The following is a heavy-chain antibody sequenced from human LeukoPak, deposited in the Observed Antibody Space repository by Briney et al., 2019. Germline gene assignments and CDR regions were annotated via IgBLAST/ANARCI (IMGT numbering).Heavy chain of an antibody. CDR3: AREGVYCTNGVCDIPNWFDP. J-gene: IGHJ5*02. V-gene: IGHV1-2*06. CDR1: GYTFTGYY. D-gene: IGHD2-8*01. CDR2: INPNSGGT. Sequence: GASVKVSCKASGYTFTGYYMHWVRQAPGQGLEWMGRINPNSGGTNYAQKFQGRVTMTRDTSISPAYMELSRLTSDDTAVYYCAREGVYCTNGVCDIPNWFDPWGQGTLVTVSS.